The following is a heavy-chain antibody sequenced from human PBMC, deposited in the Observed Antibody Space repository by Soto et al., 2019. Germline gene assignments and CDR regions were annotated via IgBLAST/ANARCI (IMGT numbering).Heavy chain of an antibody. D-gene: IGHD3-22*01. J-gene: IGHJ4*02. CDR3: ARGWLLLRVYFDY. CDR1: GYTFTSYA. CDR2: INAGNGNT. Sequence: ASVKVSCKASGYTFTSYAMHWVRQAPGQRLEWMVWINAGNGNTKYSQKFQGRVTITRDTSASTAYMELSSLRSEDTAVYYCARGWLLLRVYFDYWGQGTLVTVSS. V-gene: IGHV1-3*01.